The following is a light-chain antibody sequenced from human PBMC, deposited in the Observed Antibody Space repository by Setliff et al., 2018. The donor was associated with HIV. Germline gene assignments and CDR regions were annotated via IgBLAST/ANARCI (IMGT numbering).Light chain of an antibody. V-gene: IGLV3-21*03. CDR3: QMWDSSTDHHV. Sequence: SYELTQPPSVSVAPGKTARITCGGNNIGSKSVHWYQQKPGQAPVLVVYDYNDRPSGIPERFSGSNSGNTATLTISRVEAGDEADYYCQMWDSSTDHHVFGTGTKVTVL. CDR2: DYN. CDR1: NIGSKS. J-gene: IGLJ1*01.